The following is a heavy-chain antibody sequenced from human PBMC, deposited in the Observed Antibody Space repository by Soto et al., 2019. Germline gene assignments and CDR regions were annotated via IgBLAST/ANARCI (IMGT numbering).Heavy chain of an antibody. CDR1: GGSISSYY. V-gene: IGHV4-59*01. J-gene: IGHJ4*02. D-gene: IGHD2-15*01. Sequence: SETLSLTCTVSGGSISSYYWSWIRQPPGKGLEWIGYIYYSGSTNYNPSLKSRVTISVDTSKNQFSLKLSSVTAADTAVYYCARGWYYFDYWGQGTLVTV. CDR2: IYYSGST. CDR3: ARGWYYFDY.